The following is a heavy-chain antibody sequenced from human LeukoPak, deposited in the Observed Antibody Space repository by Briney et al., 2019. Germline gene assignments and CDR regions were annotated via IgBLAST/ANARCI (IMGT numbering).Heavy chain of an antibody. CDR1: GGSFSGYY. CDR2: INHSGST. Sequence: SETLSLTCAVYGGSFSGYYWSWIRQPPGKGLEWIGEINHSGSTNYNPSLKSRVTISVDTSKNQFSLRLSSVTAADTAVYYCARHLLLWFGSDNWFDPWGQGTLVTVSS. V-gene: IGHV4-34*01. J-gene: IGHJ5*02. CDR3: ARHLLLWFGSDNWFDP. D-gene: IGHD3-10*01.